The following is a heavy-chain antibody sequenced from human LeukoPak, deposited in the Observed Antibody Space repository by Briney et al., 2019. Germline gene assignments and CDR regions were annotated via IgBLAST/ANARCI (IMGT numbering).Heavy chain of an antibody. D-gene: IGHD5-18*01. CDR3: ARSGYSYGADSFDI. J-gene: IGHJ3*02. CDR1: GDSISSHY. Sequence: SQTLSLTCSVSGDSISSHYWSWIRQPPGKGLEWIGYIYYSGSTKYSPSLKSRVTISVDTSKHQFFLKLSSVTAADTALYYCARSGYSYGADSFDIWGQGTMVTVSS. CDR2: IYYSGST. V-gene: IGHV4-59*11.